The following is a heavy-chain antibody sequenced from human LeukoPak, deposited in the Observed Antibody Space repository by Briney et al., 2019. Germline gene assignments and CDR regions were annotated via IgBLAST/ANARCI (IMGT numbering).Heavy chain of an antibody. V-gene: IGHV3-15*01. D-gene: IGHD2-15*01. CDR1: GFTSGNAW. CDR3: MTGPWRDCSVSNCAYYFDF. CDR2: VRRKRDGGTI. J-gene: IGHJ4*02. Sequence: PGGSLRLSCVGSGFTSGNAWMTRVRQAPGKGLEWVGRVRRKRDGGTIDYNSPVRGRSTISRDDSTSTLYLQMNSLKIEVEDVNYCMTGPWRDCSVSNCAYYFDFWGQGALVTVSS.